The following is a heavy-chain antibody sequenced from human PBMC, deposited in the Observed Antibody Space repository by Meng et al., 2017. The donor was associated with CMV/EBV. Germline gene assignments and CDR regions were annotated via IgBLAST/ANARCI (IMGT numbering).Heavy chain of an antibody. CDR2: IYRGGNT. D-gene: IGHD7-27*01. CDR1: GLTLSGHS. V-gene: IGHV3-53*01. J-gene: IGHJ3*02. CDR3: ARDRGDSVPDAFDI. Sequence: AASGLTLSGHSLSWVRRAPRKELEWVSLIYRGGNTYYADSVKGRFTVSRDNSKNTLYLQMNSLRAEDTAVYYCARDRGDSVPDAFDIWGQGTMVTVSS.